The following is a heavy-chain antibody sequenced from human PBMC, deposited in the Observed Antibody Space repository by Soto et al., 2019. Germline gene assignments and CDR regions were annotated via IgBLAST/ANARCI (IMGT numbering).Heavy chain of an antibody. D-gene: IGHD6-19*01. CDR3: ARDRVPGAGTRPPYYYGMDV. Sequence: QVPLVQSGAEVKKPGASVKVSCKASGDTFSSYGISWVRQAPGQGLEWMGWTTPYTGNTNYAQKYQGRVSMTTDTSTSTVYMELGVLTSDDTAVYYCARDRVPGAGTRPPYYYGMDVWGQGTTVTVSS. J-gene: IGHJ6*02. CDR1: GDTFSSYG. V-gene: IGHV1-18*04. CDR2: TTPYTGNT.